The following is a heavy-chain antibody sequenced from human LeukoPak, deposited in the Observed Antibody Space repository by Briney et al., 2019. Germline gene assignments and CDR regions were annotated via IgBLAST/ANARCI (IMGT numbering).Heavy chain of an antibody. CDR2: IKSKTDGGTT. D-gene: IGHD3-9*01. J-gene: IGHJ6*02. Sequence: PGGSLRLSCTASGFTFSNAWMSWVRQAPGKGMEWVGRIKSKTDGGTTDYAAPGKGRFTISRDDSKNTLYLQMNRLKTEDTAVYYCTTPLGGEDYDILTIREVWGQGTTVTVSS. V-gene: IGHV3-15*01. CDR1: GFTFSNAW. CDR3: TTPLGGEDYDILTIREV.